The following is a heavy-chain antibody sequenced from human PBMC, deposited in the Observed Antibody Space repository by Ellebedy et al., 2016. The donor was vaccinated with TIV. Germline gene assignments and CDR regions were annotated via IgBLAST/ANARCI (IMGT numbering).Heavy chain of an antibody. Sequence: MPSETLSLTCTVSGGSISSGGYYWSWIRQHPGKGLEWIGYIYYSGSTYYNPSLKSLVTITVDTSKNQFSLKLSSVTAADTAVYYCARTYGDYTYYYSGMDVWGQGTTVTVSS. J-gene: IGHJ6*02. CDR3: ARTYGDYTYYYSGMDV. CDR2: IYYSGST. V-gene: IGHV4-31*01. CDR1: GGSISSGGYY. D-gene: IGHD4-17*01.